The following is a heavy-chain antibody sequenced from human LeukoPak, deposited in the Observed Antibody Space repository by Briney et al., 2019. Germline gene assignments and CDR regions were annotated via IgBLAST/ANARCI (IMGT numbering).Heavy chain of an antibody. CDR3: ASNAIVVTPSGAFDI. Sequence: SETLSLTCAVYGGSFSDYSWTWIRQPPGKGLEWIGEINHSVSVNYNPSLKSRVTISVDTSKNQFSLKLSSVTAADTAVYYCASNAIVVTPSGAFDIWGQGTMVTVSS. CDR1: GGSFSDYS. CDR2: INHSVSV. D-gene: IGHD1-26*01. V-gene: IGHV4-34*01. J-gene: IGHJ3*02.